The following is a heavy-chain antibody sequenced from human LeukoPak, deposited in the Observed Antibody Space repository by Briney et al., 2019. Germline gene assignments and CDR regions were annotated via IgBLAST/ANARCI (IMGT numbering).Heavy chain of an antibody. CDR2: FDPEDGET. V-gene: IGHV1-24*01. J-gene: IGHJ4*02. CDR3: ATDRISGWYYFDY. D-gene: IGHD6-19*01. CDR1: GYTLTELS. Sequence: ASVKVSCKVSGYTLTELSMHWVRQAPGKGLEWMGGFDPEDGETIYAQKFQGRVTMTEDTSTDTAYMELSSLRSEDTAMYYCATDRISGWYYFDYWGQGTLATVSS.